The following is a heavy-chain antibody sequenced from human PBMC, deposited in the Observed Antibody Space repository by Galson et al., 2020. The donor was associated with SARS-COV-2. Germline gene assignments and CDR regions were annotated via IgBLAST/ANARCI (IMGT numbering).Heavy chain of an antibody. Sequence: SVKVSCKASGGTFSSYAISWVRQAPGQGPEWMGGIIPIFGTANYAQKFQGRVTITEDESTSTAYMELSSLRSEDTAVYYCAREAYSGSYYGWFDPWGQGTLVTVSS. CDR1: GGTFSSYA. CDR2: IIPIFGTA. CDR3: AREAYSGSYYGWFDP. D-gene: IGHD1-26*01. J-gene: IGHJ5*02. V-gene: IGHV1-69*13.